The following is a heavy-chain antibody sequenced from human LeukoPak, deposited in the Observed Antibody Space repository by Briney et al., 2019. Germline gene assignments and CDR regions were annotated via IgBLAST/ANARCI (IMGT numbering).Heavy chain of an antibody. D-gene: IGHD6-6*01. V-gene: IGHV6-1*01. CDR1: GDSVSSNSVS. CDR2: TYYRSKWFS. Sequence: SQTLSLTCAISGDSVSSNSVSWHWIRQSSSRGLEWLGRTYYRSKWFSDYTVSVKSRISINPDTAKNQFSLQLNSVTPEDTAVYYCARKTATSSLDYWGQGTLVTVSS. CDR3: ARKTATSSLDY. J-gene: IGHJ4*02.